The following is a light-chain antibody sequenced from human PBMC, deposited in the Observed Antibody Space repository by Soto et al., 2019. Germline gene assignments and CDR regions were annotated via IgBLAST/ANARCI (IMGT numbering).Light chain of an antibody. CDR1: QRVLYSSNNKNY. Sequence: DIVMTQSPDSLAVSLGERATINCKSSQRVLYSSNNKNYLAWYQQKPGQPPKLLIYWAATRESGVPARFSGSGSGTDFTLTISSLQAEDVAVYYFQQYYSTPFTFGPGTKVDIK. CDR2: WAA. V-gene: IGKV4-1*01. CDR3: QQYYSTPFT. J-gene: IGKJ3*01.